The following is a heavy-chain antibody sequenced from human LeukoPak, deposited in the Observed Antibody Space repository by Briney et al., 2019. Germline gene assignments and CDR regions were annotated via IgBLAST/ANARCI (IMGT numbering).Heavy chain of an antibody. Sequence: GASVKVSCKASGYTFTGYYMHWVRQAPGQGLEWMGWINPNSGGTNYAQKFQGRVTMTRDTSISTAYMELSRLRSDDTAVYYCARGKWEPGIHGAFDIWGQGTMVTVSS. CDR1: GYTFTGYY. J-gene: IGHJ3*02. V-gene: IGHV1-2*02. D-gene: IGHD1-26*01. CDR3: ARGKWEPGIHGAFDI. CDR2: INPNSGGT.